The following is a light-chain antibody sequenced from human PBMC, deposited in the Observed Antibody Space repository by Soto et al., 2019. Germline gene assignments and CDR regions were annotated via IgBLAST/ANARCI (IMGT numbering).Light chain of an antibody. J-gene: IGKJ5*01. V-gene: IGKV3-15*01. CDR2: GTS. CDR1: RSVGSN. CDR3: QQYNRWPPIT. Sequence: EIVMPQSPDTLSVSSGDRATLSCMASRSVGSNLAWYQQRPGQAPRLLIYGTSIRATGIPARFSGSGSGTEFSLTISNLQSEDFAVYYCQQYNRWPPITFGQGTRLEIK.